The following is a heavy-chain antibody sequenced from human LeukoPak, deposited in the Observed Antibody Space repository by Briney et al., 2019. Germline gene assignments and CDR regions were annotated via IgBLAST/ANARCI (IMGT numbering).Heavy chain of an antibody. V-gene: IGHV4-39*01. CDR1: GGSISSSSYY. D-gene: IGHD5-24*01. CDR3: ARHVQMAAPNDAFDI. Sequence: PSETLSLTCTVSGGSISSSSYYWGWIRQPPGKGLEWIGSIYYSGNTYYNPSLKSRVTISVDTSKNQFSLKLSSVTAADTAVYYCARHVQMAAPNDAFDIWGQGTMVTVSS. CDR2: IYYSGNT. J-gene: IGHJ3*02.